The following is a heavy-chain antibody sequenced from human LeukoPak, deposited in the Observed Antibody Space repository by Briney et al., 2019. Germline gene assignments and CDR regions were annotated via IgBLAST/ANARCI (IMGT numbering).Heavy chain of an antibody. J-gene: IGHJ3*02. CDR1: GFSFSTYY. Sequence: GGSLRLSCAASGFSFSTYYMSWVRQAPGKGLEWVANINQDGSGTYYLDSVKGRFTISRDNAETSMYLQMNSLRAEDTAVYYCARAPVAFDIWGQGTMVTVSS. V-gene: IGHV3-7*01. CDR3: ARAPVAFDI. CDR2: INQDGSGT.